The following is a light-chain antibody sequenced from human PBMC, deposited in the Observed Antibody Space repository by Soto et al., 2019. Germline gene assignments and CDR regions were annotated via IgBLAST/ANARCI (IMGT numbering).Light chain of an antibody. Sequence: QSVLTQPASVSGSPGQSITISCTGTSSDIGAYNYVSWYQQHPGKAPKVMIYEVSNRPSGISNRFSGSKSGNTASLTISGLLAEDEADYYCSSYTTSNTLLFGGGTKVTVL. J-gene: IGLJ2*01. V-gene: IGLV2-14*01. CDR1: SSDIGAYNY. CDR2: EVS. CDR3: SSYTTSNTLL.